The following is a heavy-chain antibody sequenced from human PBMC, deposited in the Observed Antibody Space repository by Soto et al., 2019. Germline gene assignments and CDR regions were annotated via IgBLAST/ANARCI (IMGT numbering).Heavy chain of an antibody. CDR2: VGNDQTTK. J-gene: IGHJ2*01. CDR3: AKEFREVSGPWYFDL. V-gene: IGHV3-30*02. CDR1: GVPLSNYG. Sequence: PGGSIGLACAASGVPLSNYGIHWVRQAPGKGMEWVAVVGNDQTTKFYADSVKGRFTISRDNSKNTVWLQMNSLRDGDTAIYYCAKEFREVSGPWYFDLWGRGTLVTVSS.